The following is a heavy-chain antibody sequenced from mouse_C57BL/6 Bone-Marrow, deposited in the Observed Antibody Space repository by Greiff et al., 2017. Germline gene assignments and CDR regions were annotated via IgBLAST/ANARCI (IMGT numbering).Heavy chain of an antibody. CDR2: IYPGTGST. D-gene: IGHD2-3*01. V-gene: IGHV1S132*01. CDR3: ARSSYDGYSFDF. CDR1: GYIFTSYW. Sequence: QVQLQQSGAELVRPGASVKLSCKTSGYIFTSYWIHWVKQRSGQGLEWIASIYPGTGSTYYNEKFKGKATLTADKSSGTAYMQLSSLKSEASAVYFCARSSYDGYSFDFWGQGTTLTVSS. J-gene: IGHJ2*01.